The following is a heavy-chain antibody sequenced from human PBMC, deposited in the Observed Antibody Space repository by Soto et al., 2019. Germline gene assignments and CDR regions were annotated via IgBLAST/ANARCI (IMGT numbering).Heavy chain of an antibody. CDR1: GGSFSGYY. D-gene: IGHD3-10*01. J-gene: IGHJ5*02. Sequence: PSETLSLTCAVYGGSFSGYYWSWIRQPPGKGLEWIGEINHSGSTNYNPSLKSRVTISVXRXXXXFXLXLXXXTAAXTAVYYCARGRGYYGSAQGGPWGQGTLVTVSS. CDR3: ARGRGYYGSAQGGP. V-gene: IGHV4-34*01. CDR2: INHSGST.